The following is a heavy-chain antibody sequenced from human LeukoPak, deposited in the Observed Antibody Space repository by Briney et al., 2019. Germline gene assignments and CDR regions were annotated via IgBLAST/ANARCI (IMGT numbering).Heavy chain of an antibody. J-gene: IGHJ4*02. Sequence: AGGSLRLSCAASGFTFSSYAMSWVRQAPGKGLEWVSAISGSGGSTYYADSVKGRFTISRDNSKNTLYLQMNSLRAEDTAVYYCAKDRREYGDYANFDYWGQGTLVTVSS. CDR1: GFTFSSYA. CDR2: ISGSGGST. CDR3: AKDRREYGDYANFDY. D-gene: IGHD4-17*01. V-gene: IGHV3-23*01.